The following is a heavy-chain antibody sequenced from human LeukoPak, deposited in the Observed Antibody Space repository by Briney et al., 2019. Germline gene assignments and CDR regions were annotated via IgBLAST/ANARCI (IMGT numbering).Heavy chain of an antibody. V-gene: IGHV3-21*01. CDR2: ISSSSYI. CDR1: GFTFSTYS. Sequence: KPGGSLRLSCAASGFTFSTYSMNWVRQAPGKGLEWVSSISSSSYIYYADSVKGRFTISRDNAKNSLYLQMNSLRAEDTAVYYCARGVGLTGYSDYWGQGTLVTVSS. D-gene: IGHD3-9*01. CDR3: ARGVGLTGYSDY. J-gene: IGHJ4*02.